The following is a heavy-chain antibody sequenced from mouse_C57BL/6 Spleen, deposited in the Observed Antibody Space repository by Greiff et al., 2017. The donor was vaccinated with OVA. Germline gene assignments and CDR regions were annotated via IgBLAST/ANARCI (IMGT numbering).Heavy chain of an antibody. CDR2: IYPGDGDT. CDR3: ARSTRAYYSNYFDY. J-gene: IGHJ2*01. Sequence: QVQLQQSGPELVKPGASVKISCKASGYAFSSSWMNWVKQRPGKGLEWIGRIYPGDGDTNYNGKFKGKATLTADKSSSTAYMQLSSLTSEDSAVYFCARSTRAYYSNYFDYWGQGTTLTVSS. CDR1: GYAFSSSW. V-gene: IGHV1-82*01. D-gene: IGHD2-5*01.